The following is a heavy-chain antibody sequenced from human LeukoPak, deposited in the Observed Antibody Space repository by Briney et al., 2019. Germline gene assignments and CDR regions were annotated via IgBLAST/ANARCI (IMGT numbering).Heavy chain of an antibody. J-gene: IGHJ4*02. CDR2: IKQDGSEK. Sequence: PGGSLRLSCAASGFTFSDYWMTWVRQAPGKGLEWVANIKQDGSEKNYVDSVKGRFTISRDNAENSLYLQMNSLRAEDTAVYYCARALYHESSGCRPIEYWGQGTLATVSS. CDR3: ARALYHESSGCRPIEY. CDR1: GFTFSDYW. D-gene: IGHD3-22*01. V-gene: IGHV3-7*01.